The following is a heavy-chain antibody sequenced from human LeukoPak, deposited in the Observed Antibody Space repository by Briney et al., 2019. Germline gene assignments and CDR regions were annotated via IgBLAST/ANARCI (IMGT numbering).Heavy chain of an antibody. CDR1: GFTFDDYG. D-gene: IGHD2-15*01. J-gene: IGHJ6*03. V-gene: IGHV3-11*01. CDR3: ARVLRYCSGGNCYSGGLGYMDV. CDR2: ISRSGSTK. Sequence: GGSLKLSCAASGFTFDDYGMNWVRQAPGKGLEWVSSISRSGSTKYYADSVKGRFTISRDNAKNSLFLQMNSLRAEDTAVYYCARVLRYCSGGNCYSGGLGYMDVWGKGTTVTISS.